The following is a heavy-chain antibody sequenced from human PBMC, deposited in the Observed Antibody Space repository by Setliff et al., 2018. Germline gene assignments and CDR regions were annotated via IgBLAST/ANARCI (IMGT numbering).Heavy chain of an antibody. J-gene: IGHJ4*02. CDR1: GGSISSGSYY. Sequence: SETLSLTCTVSGGSISSGSYYWSWIRQPAGKGLEWIGHIYTSGSTNYNPSLKSRVTISADTSKNQVSLKLTSVTVADTAVYYCARDYWGSLDYWGQGILVTVSS. D-gene: IGHD7-27*01. CDR2: IYTSGST. V-gene: IGHV4-61*09. CDR3: ARDYWGSLDY.